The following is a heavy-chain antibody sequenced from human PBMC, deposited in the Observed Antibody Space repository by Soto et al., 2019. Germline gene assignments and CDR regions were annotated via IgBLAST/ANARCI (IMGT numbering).Heavy chain of an antibody. D-gene: IGHD1-1*01. J-gene: IGHJ4*02. V-gene: IGHV3-23*01. CDR2: ISGSGGST. CDR3: AKGQQHRRGPPPYYFDY. CDR1: GFTFSSYA. Sequence: GGSLRLSCAASGFTFSSYAMSWVRHAPGKGLEWVSAISGSGGSTYYADSVKGRFTISRDNSKNTLYLQMNSLRAEDTAVYYCAKGQQHRRGPPPYYFDYWGQGTLVTVSS.